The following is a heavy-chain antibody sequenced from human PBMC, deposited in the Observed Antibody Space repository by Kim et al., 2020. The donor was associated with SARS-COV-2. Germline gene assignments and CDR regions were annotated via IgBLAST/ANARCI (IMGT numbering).Heavy chain of an antibody. CDR3: ARGYYY. CDR2: SSSSTI. V-gene: IGHV3-48*02. D-gene: IGHD1-20*01. Sequence: SSSSTIYYADSVRGRFTISRDNAKNSLYLQMNSLRDEDTAVYYCARGYYYWGQGTLVTVSS. J-gene: IGHJ4*02.